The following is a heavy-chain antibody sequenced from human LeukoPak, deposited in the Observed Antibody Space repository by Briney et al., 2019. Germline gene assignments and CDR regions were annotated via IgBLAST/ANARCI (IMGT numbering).Heavy chain of an antibody. CDR2: ISRSGEST. CDR1: GFTFSGFA. J-gene: IGHJ3*02. D-gene: IGHD3-22*01. CDR3: AKDQYYYDSSGYYPDAFDI. V-gene: IGHV3-23*01. Sequence: GGSLRLSCAASGFTFSGFAMSWIRQAPGKGLEWVSSISRSGESTFYADSVKGRFTISRDNSKNTLYLQMNSLRAEDTAVYYCAKDQYYYDSSGYYPDAFDIWGQGTMVTVSS.